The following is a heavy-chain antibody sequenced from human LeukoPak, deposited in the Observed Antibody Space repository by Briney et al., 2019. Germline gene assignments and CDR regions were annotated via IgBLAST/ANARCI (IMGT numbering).Heavy chain of an antibody. V-gene: IGHV3-7*05. J-gene: IGHJ6*02. D-gene: IGHD3-3*01. Sequence: GGSLRLSCAASGFTFGTYWMSWVRQAPGKGLEGVANIKEDGSQKYYVDSVKGRFTISRDNAKNSLYLQMNSLRAEDTAVYYCAREVRFLEWSTYYYYGMDVWGQGTTVTVSS. CDR2: IKEDGSQK. CDR1: GFTFGTYW. CDR3: AREVRFLEWSTYYYYGMDV.